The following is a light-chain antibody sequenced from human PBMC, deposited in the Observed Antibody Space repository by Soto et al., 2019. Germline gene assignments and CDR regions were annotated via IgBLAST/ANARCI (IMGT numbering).Light chain of an antibody. Sequence: DIQMTQSPSTLSAPVGDRVTITCRASQTISSWLAWYQQKPGKAPNLLIYDASTLERGVPSRFSGTGSGTEFTLTIDRLQPDDFATYYCQQYHTSSITFGQGTKVDIK. CDR1: QTISSW. J-gene: IGKJ1*01. CDR3: QQYHTSSIT. CDR2: DAS. V-gene: IGKV1-5*01.